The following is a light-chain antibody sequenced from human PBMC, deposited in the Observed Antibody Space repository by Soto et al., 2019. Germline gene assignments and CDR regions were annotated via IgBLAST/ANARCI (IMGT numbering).Light chain of an antibody. V-gene: IGKV1-16*01. J-gene: IGKJ5*01. CDR3: QHYNTYPVT. CDR1: QDISNH. Sequence: DIQMTQSPSSLSASVGDRVTITCRASQDISNHVAWFQQQPGRAPKSLIYDASTLQSGGPSRFSGSGSGTDFTLTISSLQPEDFATYSCQHYNTYPVTFGQGTRLEIK. CDR2: DAS.